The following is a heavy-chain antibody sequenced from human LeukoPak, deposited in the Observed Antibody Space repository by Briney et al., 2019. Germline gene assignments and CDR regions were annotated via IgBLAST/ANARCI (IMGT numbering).Heavy chain of an antibody. CDR1: GFTFSSYW. CDR2: IKQDGSEK. J-gene: IGHJ4*02. D-gene: IGHD3-10*01. V-gene: IGHV3-7*01. CDR3: ARGDGSDYYGSGSYGFDY. Sequence: GGSLRLSCAASGFTFSSYWMSWVRQAPGRGLEWVANIKQDGSEKYYVDSVKGRFTISRDNAKNSLYLQMNSLRAEDTAVYYCARGDGSDYYGSGSYGFDYWGQGTLVTVSS.